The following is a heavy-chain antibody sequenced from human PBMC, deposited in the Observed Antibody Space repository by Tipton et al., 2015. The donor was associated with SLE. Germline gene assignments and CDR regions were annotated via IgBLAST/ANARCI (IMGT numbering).Heavy chain of an antibody. CDR1: GGSLSSYH. CDR2: IYYSGNT. D-gene: IGHD3-3*01. J-gene: IGHJ6*03. CDR3: ARVQRFLRVPSYYYYMDA. Sequence: GLVKPSETLYLTCTVSGGSLSSYHWSWIRQPPGKGLEWVGYIYYSGNTYYSPSLKSRVTISVDTSKNQFSLKMRSVTAADTAVYYCARVQRFLRVPSYYYYMDAWGKGTTVTVSS. V-gene: IGHV4-59*13.